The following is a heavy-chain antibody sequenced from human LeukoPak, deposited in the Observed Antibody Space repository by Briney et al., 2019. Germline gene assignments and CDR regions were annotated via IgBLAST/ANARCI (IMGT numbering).Heavy chain of an antibody. J-gene: IGHJ4*02. D-gene: IGHD1-26*01. V-gene: IGHV3-30-3*01. Sequence: PGRSLRLSCAACGFTFSSYAMHWVRQAPGKGLEWVAVISYDGSNKYYADSVKGRFTISRDNSKNTLYLQMNSLRAEDTAVYYCARVSEARAWEYYFDYWGQGTLVTVSS. CDR2: ISYDGSNK. CDR3: ARVSEARAWEYYFDY. CDR1: GFTFSSYA.